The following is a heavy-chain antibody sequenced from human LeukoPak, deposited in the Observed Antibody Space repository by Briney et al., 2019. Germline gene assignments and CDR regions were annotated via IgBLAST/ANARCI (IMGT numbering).Heavy chain of an antibody. CDR1: GYTFTSYY. CDR3: ARAGESETRGYSGYDGYYFDY. V-gene: IGHV1-46*01. D-gene: IGHD5-12*01. CDR2: INPSGGST. J-gene: IGHJ4*02. Sequence: ASVKVSCKASGYTFTSYYMHWVRQAPGQGLEWMGIINPSGGSTSYAQKFQGRVTMTRDMSTSTVYMELSSLRSEDTAVYYCARAGESETRGYSGYDGYYFDYWGQGTLVTVSS.